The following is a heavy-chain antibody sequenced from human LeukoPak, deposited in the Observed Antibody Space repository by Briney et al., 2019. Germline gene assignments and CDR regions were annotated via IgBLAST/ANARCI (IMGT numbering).Heavy chain of an antibody. D-gene: IGHD1-1*01. Sequence: PSGTLSLTCAVSGGSISSSNWWSWVRQPPGKGLEWIGEIYHSGSTNYNPSLKSRVTISVDKSKNQFSLKLSSVTAADTAVYYCARAVRLERRWWFDPWGQGTLVTVSS. CDR1: GGSISSSNW. CDR2: IYHSGST. V-gene: IGHV4-4*02. J-gene: IGHJ5*02. CDR3: ARAVRLERRWWFDP.